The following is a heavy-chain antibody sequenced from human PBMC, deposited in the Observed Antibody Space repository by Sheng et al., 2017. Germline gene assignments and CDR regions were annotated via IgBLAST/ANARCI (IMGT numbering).Heavy chain of an antibody. CDR3: ARDRWNDY. D-gene: IGHD1-1*01. Sequence: EVHLVESGGGLVQPGGSLRLSCAASGITFSGYLLNWVRQSPGKGLEWVANIEPDGSDKYYVDSVKGRFTISRDNARNSLYLEMNNLRVEDTAVYFCARDRWNDYWGQGNAGHRLL. CDR2: IEPDGSDK. J-gene: IGHJ4*02. V-gene: IGHV3-7*01. CDR1: GITFSGYL.